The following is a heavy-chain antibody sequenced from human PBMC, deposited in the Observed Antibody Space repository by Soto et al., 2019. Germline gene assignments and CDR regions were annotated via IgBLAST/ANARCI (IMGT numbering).Heavy chain of an antibody. V-gene: IGHV3-21*04. D-gene: IGHD5-12*01. CDR2: ISSSSSYI. CDR3: ARGGLLKPSGYDPVFDY. Sequence: GGSLRLSCAASGFTFSSYSMNWVHQAPGKGLEWVSSISSSSSYIYYADSVKGRFTISRDNAKNSLYLQMNSLRAEDTAVYYCARGGLLKPSGYDPVFDYWGQGTLVTVSS. CDR1: GFTFSSYS. J-gene: IGHJ4*02.